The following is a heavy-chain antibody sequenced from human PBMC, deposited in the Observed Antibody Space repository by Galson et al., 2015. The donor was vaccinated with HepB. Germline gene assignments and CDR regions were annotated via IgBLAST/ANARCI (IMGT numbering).Heavy chain of an antibody. CDR1: GYSFTSYW. CDR3: ARGGPYYYGSGSYYARAFDI. D-gene: IGHD3-10*01. Sequence: QSGAEVKKPGESLRISCKGSGYSFTSYWIGWVRQMPGKGLEWMRIIYPGDSDTRYSPSFQGQVTISADKPISTAYLQWSSLKASDTAMYYCARGGPYYYGSGSYYARAFDIWGQGTMVTVSS. V-gene: IGHV5-51*01. J-gene: IGHJ3*02. CDR2: IYPGDSDT.